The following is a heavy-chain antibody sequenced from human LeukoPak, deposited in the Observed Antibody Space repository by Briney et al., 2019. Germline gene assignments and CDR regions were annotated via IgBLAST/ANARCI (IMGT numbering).Heavy chain of an antibody. CDR2: ISGSGGST. CDR3: AKGPRVKLMIVVVITPSDAFDI. V-gene: IGHV3-23*01. D-gene: IGHD3-22*01. CDR1: GFTFSSYA. Sequence: GGSLRLSCAASGFTFSSYAMSWVRQAPGKGLEWVSAISGSGGSTYYADSVKGRFTISRDNSKNTLYLQMNSLRAEDTAVYYCAKGPRVKLMIVVVITPSDAFDIWGQGTMVTVSS. J-gene: IGHJ3*02.